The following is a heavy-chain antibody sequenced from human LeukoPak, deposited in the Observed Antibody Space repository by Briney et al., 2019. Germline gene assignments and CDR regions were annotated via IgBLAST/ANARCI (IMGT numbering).Heavy chain of an antibody. CDR1: GFTFSSYA. D-gene: IGHD4-17*01. CDR2: ISGSGGST. V-gene: IGHV3-23*01. Sequence: GGSLRLSCAASGFTFSSYAISWVRQAPGKGLEWVAAISGSGGSTYYADSVKGRFTISRDNSKNTLYLQMNSLRAEDTAVYYCATRVTTVTSPFDYWGQGTLVTVSS. J-gene: IGHJ4*02. CDR3: ATRVTTVTSPFDY.